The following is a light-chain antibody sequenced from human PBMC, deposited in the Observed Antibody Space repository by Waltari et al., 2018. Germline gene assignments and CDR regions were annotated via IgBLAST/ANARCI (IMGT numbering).Light chain of an antibody. Sequence: DIVSTQSPATLSLSPGERATLSCRASQRVDGYLTSYQQKPGQPPRLLICDPSNSATGITARFSGSGPGTDFTLTISSLEPEDFAVYYGQQRSKWPPLTFGQGTGLEIK. CDR3: QQRSKWPPLT. V-gene: IGKV3-11*01. CDR1: QRVDGY. CDR2: DPS. J-gene: IGKJ5*01.